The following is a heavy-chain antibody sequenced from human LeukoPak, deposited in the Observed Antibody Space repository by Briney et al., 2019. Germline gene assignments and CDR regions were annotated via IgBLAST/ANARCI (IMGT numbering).Heavy chain of an antibody. CDR2: IKHDGSEK. Sequence: PGGSLRLSCTASGFTFSNSWMTWVRQAPGKGLEWVANIKHDGSEKYYVDSVKGRFTISRDNAKNSLYLQMNSLRAEDTALYYCARVRASSSWYAPLKYWGQGTLVTVSS. V-gene: IGHV3-7*03. CDR1: GFTFSNSW. D-gene: IGHD6-13*01. CDR3: ARVRASSSWYAPLKY. J-gene: IGHJ4*02.